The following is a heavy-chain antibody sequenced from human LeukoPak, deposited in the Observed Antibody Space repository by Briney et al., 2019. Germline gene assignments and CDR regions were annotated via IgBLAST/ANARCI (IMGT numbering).Heavy chain of an antibody. J-gene: IGHJ4*02. D-gene: IGHD6-13*01. CDR2: ISAYNGNT. V-gene: IGHV1-18*03. CDR1: GYTFTSYG. CDR3: ARDTIAAAGFDY. Sequence: ASVKVSCKASGYTFTSYGISWVRQAPGQGLGWMGWISAYNGNTKYSQEFQGRVTITRDTSASTAYMELSSLRSEDMAVYYCARDTIAAAGFDYWGQGTLVTVSS.